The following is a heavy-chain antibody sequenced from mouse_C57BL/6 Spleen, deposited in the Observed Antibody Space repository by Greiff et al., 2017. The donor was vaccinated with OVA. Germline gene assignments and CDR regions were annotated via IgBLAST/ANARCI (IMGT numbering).Heavy chain of an antibody. D-gene: IGHD1-1*01. J-gene: IGHJ3*01. V-gene: IGHV1-15*01. CDR3: TRDYGSSYWFAY. CDR2: IDPETGGT. Sequence: QVQLQQSGAELVRPGASVTLSCKASGYTFTDYEMHWVKQTPVHGLEWIGAIDPETGGTAYNQKFKGKAILTADKSSSTAYMERRSLTSEDSAVYYGTRDYGSSYWFAYRGQGTLVTVSA. CDR1: GYTFTDYE.